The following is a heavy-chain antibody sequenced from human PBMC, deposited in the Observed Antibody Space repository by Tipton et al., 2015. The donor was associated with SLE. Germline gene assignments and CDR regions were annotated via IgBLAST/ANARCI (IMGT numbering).Heavy chain of an antibody. Sequence: TLSLTCAVYGGSFSGYYWSWIRQHPGKGLEWIGYMYHSGSTYYNPSLKSRVTISVDTSKNQFSLKLSSVTAADTAVYYCARAKLATEPLHCYYGMAVWGQGTTVTVSS. V-gene: IGHV4-34*09. CDR1: GGSFSGYY. CDR3: ARAKLATEPLHCYYGMAV. D-gene: IGHD5-12*01. CDR2: MYHSGST. J-gene: IGHJ6*02.